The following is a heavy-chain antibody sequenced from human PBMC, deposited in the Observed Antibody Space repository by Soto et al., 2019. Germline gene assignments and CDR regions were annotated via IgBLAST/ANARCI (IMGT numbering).Heavy chain of an antibody. V-gene: IGHV3-23*01. Sequence: GGSLRLSCAASGFTFSSYAMSWVRQAPGKGLEWVSAISGSGGSTYYADSVKGRFTISRDNSKNTLYLQMNSLRAEDTAVSYCAKVTRGSYYFFQDYWGQGTLVTVSS. J-gene: IGHJ4*02. D-gene: IGHD1-26*01. CDR1: GFTFSSYA. CDR2: ISGSGGST. CDR3: AKVTRGSYYFFQDY.